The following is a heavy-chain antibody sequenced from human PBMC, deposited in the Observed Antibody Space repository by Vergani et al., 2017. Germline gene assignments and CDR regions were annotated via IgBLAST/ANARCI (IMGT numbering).Heavy chain of an antibody. CDR1: GGSISSYY. D-gene: IGHD3-16*02. V-gene: IGHV4-59*12. CDR3: AGGRAYYDYVWGSYRPTFDY. Sequence: QVQLQESGPGLVKPSETLSLTCTVSGGSISSYYWSWIRQPPGKGLEWIGYIYYSGSTNYNPSLKSRVTISVDTSKNQFSLKLSSVTAADTAVYYCAGGRAYYDYVWGSYRPTFDYWGQGTLVTVSS. J-gene: IGHJ4*02. CDR2: IYYSGST.